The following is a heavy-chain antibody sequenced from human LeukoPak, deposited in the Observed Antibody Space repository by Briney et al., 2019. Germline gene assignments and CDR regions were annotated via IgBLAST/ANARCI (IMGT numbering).Heavy chain of an antibody. CDR3: ARAQSPAFDY. Sequence: GASVKVSCKASGYTFTSYYMHWVRQAPGQGLEWMGIINPCGDSTSYAQKFQGRVTMTRDTSTSTVYMELSSLRSEDTAVYYCARAQSPAFDYWGQGALVTVSS. V-gene: IGHV1-46*01. J-gene: IGHJ4*02. CDR1: GYTFTSYY. CDR2: INPCGDST.